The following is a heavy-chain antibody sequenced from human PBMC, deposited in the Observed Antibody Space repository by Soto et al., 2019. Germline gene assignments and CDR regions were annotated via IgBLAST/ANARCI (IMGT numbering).Heavy chain of an antibody. Sequence: SVKVSCKASGGTFSSYAISWVRQAPGQGLEWMGGIIPIFGTTNYAQKFQGRVTITADESTSTAYMELSSLRSEDTAVYYCARIIAEAGTYYSGMDVWGQGTRVTVSS. CDR3: ARIIAEAGTYYSGMDV. V-gene: IGHV1-69*13. CDR1: GGTFSSYA. D-gene: IGHD6-13*01. CDR2: IIPIFGTT. J-gene: IGHJ6*02.